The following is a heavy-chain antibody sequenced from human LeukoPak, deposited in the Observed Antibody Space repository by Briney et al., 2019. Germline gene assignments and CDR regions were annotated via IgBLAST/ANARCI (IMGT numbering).Heavy chain of an antibody. CDR3: ARAGGDYYYYYGTDV. D-gene: IGHD2-21*02. J-gene: IGHJ6*02. CDR2: IYYSGST. V-gene: IGHV4-59*01. CDR1: GGSISSYY. Sequence: SETLSLTCTVSGGSISSYYWSWIRQPPGKGLEWIGYIYYSGSTNYNPSLKSRVTISVVTSKNQFSLKLSSVTAADTAVYYCARAGGDYYYYYGTDVWGQGTTVTVSS.